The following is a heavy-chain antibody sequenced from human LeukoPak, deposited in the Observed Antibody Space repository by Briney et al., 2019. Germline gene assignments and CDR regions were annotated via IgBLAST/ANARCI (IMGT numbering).Heavy chain of an antibody. D-gene: IGHD3-3*01. CDR1: GFTFSSYG. CDR2: IRYDGSNK. J-gene: IGHJ4*02. V-gene: IGHV3-30*02. Sequence: PGGSLRLSCAASGFTFSSYGMHWVRQAPGKGLEWVAFIRYDGSNKYYADSVKGRFTISRDNSKNTLYLQMNSLRAEDTAVYYCAKATRGITILGVVTDGYYFDYWGQGTLVTVSS. CDR3: AKATRGITILGVVTDGYYFDY.